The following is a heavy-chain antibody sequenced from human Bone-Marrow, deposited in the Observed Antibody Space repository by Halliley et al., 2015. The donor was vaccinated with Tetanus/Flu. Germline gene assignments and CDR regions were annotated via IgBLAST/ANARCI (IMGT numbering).Heavy chain of an antibody. Sequence: SLRLSCAASGFTFNGFGMHWVRQAPGKGLEWVAVISYDGSVQYYADSVKGRFTISRDKSKSTLFLQMNSLREEDTAVYFCAKECYCNCCGYSFRGDFEDWGQGTLVTVSS. CDR2: ISYDGSVQ. D-gene: IGHD3-22*01. V-gene: IGHV3-30*18. CDR3: AKECYCNCCGYSFRGDFED. J-gene: IGHJ1*01. CDR1: GFTFNGFG.